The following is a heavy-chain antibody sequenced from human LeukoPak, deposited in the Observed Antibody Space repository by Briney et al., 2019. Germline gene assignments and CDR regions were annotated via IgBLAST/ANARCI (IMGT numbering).Heavy chain of an antibody. V-gene: IGHV3-13*01. CDR2: IGAAGDT. CDR3: ARVQGLDFRWYFDL. CDR1: GFTFSSYD. Sequence: GGSLRLSCPASGFTFSSYDMHWARQATGKGLECVSAIGAAGDTYYPGSVKGRFTISRENAKNSLYLQMNSLRAGDTAVYYCARVQGLDFRWYFDLWGRGTLVTVSS. J-gene: IGHJ2*01.